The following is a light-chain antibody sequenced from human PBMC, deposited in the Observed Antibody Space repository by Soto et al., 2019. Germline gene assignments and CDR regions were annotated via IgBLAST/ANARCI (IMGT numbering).Light chain of an antibody. V-gene: IGLV1-44*01. CDR1: TSNIGKYT. Sequence: QSVLTQPPSASGTPGQRVTISCSGSTSNIGKYTVNWYQQLPGTAPKLLIHSNNQRPSGVPDRFSGSKSGTSASLAISGLQSEDETNYYCATWDDSLNGVVFGGGTKLTV. J-gene: IGLJ2*01. CDR3: ATWDDSLNGVV. CDR2: SNN.